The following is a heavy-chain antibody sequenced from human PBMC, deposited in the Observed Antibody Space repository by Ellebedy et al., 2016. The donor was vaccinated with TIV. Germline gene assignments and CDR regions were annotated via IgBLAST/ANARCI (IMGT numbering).Heavy chain of an antibody. V-gene: IGHV4-61*02. Sequence: SETLSLXXTVSGGSISSSSYYWSWIRQPAGKGLEWIGRIYTSGSTNYNPSLKSRVTMSVDTSKNQFSLKLSSVTAADTAVYYCARGATAIASAGNYDYWGQGTLVTVSS. CDR3: ARGATAIASAGNYDY. J-gene: IGHJ4*02. D-gene: IGHD6-13*01. CDR2: IYTSGST. CDR1: GGSISSSSYY.